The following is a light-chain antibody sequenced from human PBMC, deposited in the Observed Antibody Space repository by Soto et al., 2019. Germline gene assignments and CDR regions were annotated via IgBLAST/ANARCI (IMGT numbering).Light chain of an antibody. CDR1: QSVSTSY. Sequence: IVLTQCRAILSLSPGDRDTLSCRASQSVSTSYLAWYQHKPGQAPRLLIHGASSRVTGIPDRFSGSGSGTDFTLTITRLEPEDFAVYYCQQYQSLTFGGGTKVDI. V-gene: IGKV3-20*01. CDR3: QQYQSLT. CDR2: GAS. J-gene: IGKJ4*01.